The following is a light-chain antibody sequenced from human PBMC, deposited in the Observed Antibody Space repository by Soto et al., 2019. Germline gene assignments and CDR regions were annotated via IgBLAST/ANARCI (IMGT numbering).Light chain of an antibody. CDR3: QQYGGSPRT. CDR1: QSVSNNY. Sequence: EIVFTKSPGTLSLSTGERATLSCKASQSVSNNYLAWYQQKPGQAPRHLIYGASSRATGIPDRFSGSGSGTEFTLTISRLEPEDFAVFYCQQYGGSPRTFGQGTRVEIK. CDR2: GAS. J-gene: IGKJ1*01. V-gene: IGKV3-20*01.